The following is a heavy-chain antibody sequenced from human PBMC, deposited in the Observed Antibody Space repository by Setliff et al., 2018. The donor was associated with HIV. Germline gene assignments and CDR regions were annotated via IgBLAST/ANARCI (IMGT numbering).Heavy chain of an antibody. V-gene: IGHV1-18*01. J-gene: IGHJ1*01. D-gene: IGHD3-22*01. CDR1: GYTFTSYG. CDR2: ISASNGNT. CDR3: ARAPYYYDSSGYPSHAEYFQH. Sequence: ASVKVSCKASGYTFTSYGISWVRQAPGQGLEWMGWISASNGNTNYAQKLQGRVTMTTDTSTSTAYMELSSLRSEDTAVYYCARAPYYYDSSGYPSHAEYFQHWGQGTLVTVSS.